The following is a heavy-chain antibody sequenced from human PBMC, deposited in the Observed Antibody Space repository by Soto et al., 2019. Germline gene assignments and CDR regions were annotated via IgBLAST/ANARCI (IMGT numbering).Heavy chain of an antibody. CDR1: GFTFSSYW. D-gene: IGHD6-13*01. Sequence: EVQLVESGGGLVQPGGSLRLSCAASGFTFSSYWMSWVRQAPGKGLEWVANIKQDGSEKYYVDSVKGRFTISRDNAKNSLYLQMNSLRAEDTAVYYCASLPSKGYSSSWYWFHYYYMDVWGKGTTVTVSS. CDR3: ASLPSKGYSSSWYWFHYYYMDV. CDR2: IKQDGSEK. J-gene: IGHJ6*03. V-gene: IGHV3-7*01.